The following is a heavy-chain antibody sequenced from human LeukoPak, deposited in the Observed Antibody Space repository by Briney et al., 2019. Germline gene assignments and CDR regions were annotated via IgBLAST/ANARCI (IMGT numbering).Heavy chain of an antibody. V-gene: IGHV1-2*02. Sequence: ASVKVSCKASGYTFTGYYMHWVRQAPGQGLEWMGSINPNSGGTNYAQSFRGRVTMTRDTSISTAYMELSRLRSDDTAVYYCARDNKGHMEAFDYWGQGTLVTVSS. J-gene: IGHJ4*02. CDR2: INPNSGGT. CDR3: ARDNKGHMEAFDY. D-gene: IGHD2-21*01. CDR1: GYTFTGYY.